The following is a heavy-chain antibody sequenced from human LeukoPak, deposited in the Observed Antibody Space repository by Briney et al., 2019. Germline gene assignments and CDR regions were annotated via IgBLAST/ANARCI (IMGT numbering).Heavy chain of an antibody. Sequence: GASVKVSCKVSGYTLTELPMHWVRQAPGKGLEWMGGFDPEDGETIYAQKFQGRVTMTEDTSTDTAYMELSSLRSEDTAVYYCATAGGVGATNYYFDYWGQGTLVTVSS. V-gene: IGHV1-24*01. CDR2: FDPEDGET. CDR1: GYTLTELP. J-gene: IGHJ4*02. CDR3: ATAGGVGATNYYFDY. D-gene: IGHD1-26*01.